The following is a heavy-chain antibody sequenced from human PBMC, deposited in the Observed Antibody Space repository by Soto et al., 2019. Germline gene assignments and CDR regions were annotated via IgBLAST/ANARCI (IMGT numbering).Heavy chain of an antibody. J-gene: IGHJ4*02. CDR3: AKDLLMITFGGVIAHFDC. Sequence: EMQLLESGGGLEQPGGSLRLSCAASGFTFSYYAMSWVRQAPGKGLEWVSGISGGGDSTYYADSVKGRFTISRDNSKNTLNLQMNSLTAEDTAVYYCAKDLLMITFGGVIAHFDCWGQGTLVTVSS. V-gene: IGHV3-23*01. D-gene: IGHD3-16*02. CDR2: ISGGGDST. CDR1: GFTFSYYA.